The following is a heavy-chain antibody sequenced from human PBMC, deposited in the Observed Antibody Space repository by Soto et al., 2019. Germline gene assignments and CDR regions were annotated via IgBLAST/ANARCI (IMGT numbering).Heavy chain of an antibody. CDR3: ARSPLETGDAFDI. V-gene: IGHV4-34*01. D-gene: IGHD7-27*01. J-gene: IGHJ3*02. CDR2: INHSGST. CDR1: GGSFSGYY. Sequence: SETLSLTCAVYGGSFSGYYWSWIRQPPGKGLEWIGEINHSGSTNYNPSHKSRVTISVDTSKNQFSLKLSSVTAADTAVYYCARSPLETGDAFDIWGQGTMVTVSS.